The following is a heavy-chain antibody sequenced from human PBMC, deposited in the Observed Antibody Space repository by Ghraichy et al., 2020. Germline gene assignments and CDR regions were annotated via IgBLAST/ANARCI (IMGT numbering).Heavy chain of an antibody. CDR2: ISYSGST. CDR3: ARGRLSSSGTSLEY. J-gene: IGHJ4*02. V-gene: IGHV4-59*11. Sequence: SETLSLPCTVSGGSLSTLFWTWIRQPPGKGLEWIGYISYSGSTNYNPSLKSRVTVSMDTSKNQFSLRLSSVTAADTAVYYCARGRLSSSGTSLEYWGQGALVTVSS. D-gene: IGHD6-13*01. CDR1: GGSLSTLF.